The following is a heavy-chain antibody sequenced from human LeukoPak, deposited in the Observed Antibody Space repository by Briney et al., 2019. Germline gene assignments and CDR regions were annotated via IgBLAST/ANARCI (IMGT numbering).Heavy chain of an antibody. D-gene: IGHD3-3*02. CDR1: GFTFSSYG. V-gene: IGHV3-30*18. CDR2: ISYDGSNK. J-gene: IGHJ4*02. CDR3: AKKRSIFGVVTPFDY. Sequence: PGGSLRLSCAASGFTFSSYGMHWVRQAPGKGLEWVAVISYDGSNKYYADSVKGRFTISRDNSKNTLYLQMNSLRAEDTAVYYCAKKRSIFGVVTPFDYWGQGTLVTVSS.